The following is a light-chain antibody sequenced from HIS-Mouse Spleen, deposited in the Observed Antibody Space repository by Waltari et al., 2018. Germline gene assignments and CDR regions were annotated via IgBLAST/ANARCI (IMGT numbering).Light chain of an antibody. CDR2: KDR. CDR1: AVTKQY. J-gene: IGLJ2*01. CDR3: QSADSSGTYVV. Sequence: SYELTHPPSLSLSPEQTSRITASRDAVTKQYSHGYKQTPGQPPVLVIYKDRDRPSGIHERFYGSSSGTTVTLTISGVQAEDEADYYCQSADSSGTYVVFGGGTKLTVL. V-gene: IGLV3-25*03.